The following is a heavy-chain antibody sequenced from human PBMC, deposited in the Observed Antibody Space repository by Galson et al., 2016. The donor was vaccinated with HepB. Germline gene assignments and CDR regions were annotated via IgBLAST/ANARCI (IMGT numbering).Heavy chain of an antibody. CDR2: ISYDGSLK. J-gene: IGHJ6*02. Sequence: SLRLSCAVSGFTFSSYWMSWVRQGPGKGLEWVAAISYDGSLKYYADSVEGRFTISRDNSKNTLYLQMNSLRAEDTAVYYCARDPMATRYYYYGMDVWGQGTTVTVSS. D-gene: IGHD5-24*01. V-gene: IGHV3-30*03. CDR3: ARDPMATRYYYYGMDV. CDR1: GFTFSSYW.